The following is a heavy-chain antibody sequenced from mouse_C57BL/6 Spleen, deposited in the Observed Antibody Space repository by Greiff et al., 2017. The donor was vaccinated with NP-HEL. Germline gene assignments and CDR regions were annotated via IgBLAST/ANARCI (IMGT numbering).Heavy chain of an antibody. D-gene: IGHD1-1*01. CDR3: ARSTITTVVSHYYAMDY. CDR1: GYTFTSYW. V-gene: IGHV1-72*01. CDR2: IDPNSGGT. J-gene: IGHJ4*01. Sequence: VQLQQPGAELVKPGASVKLSCKASGYTFTSYWMHWVKQRPGRGLEWIGRIDPNSGGTKYNEKFKSKATLTVDKPSSTAYMQLSSLTSEDSAVYYCARSTITTVVSHYYAMDYWGQGTSVTVSS.